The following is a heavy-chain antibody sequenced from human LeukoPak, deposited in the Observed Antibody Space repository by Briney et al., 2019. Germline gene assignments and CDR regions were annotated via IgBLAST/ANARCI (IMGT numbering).Heavy chain of an antibody. CDR1: GFTFSSYG. CDR3: ARAKWRGSGSYSGDAFDI. V-gene: IGHV3-33*01. CDR2: IWYDGSNK. J-gene: IGHJ3*02. D-gene: IGHD3-10*01. Sequence: GRSLRLSCAASGFTFSSYGMHWVRQAPGKGLEWVAVIWYDGSNKYYADSVKGRLTISRDNSKNTLYLQMNSLRAEDTAVYYCARAKWRGSGSYSGDAFDIWGQGTMVTVSS.